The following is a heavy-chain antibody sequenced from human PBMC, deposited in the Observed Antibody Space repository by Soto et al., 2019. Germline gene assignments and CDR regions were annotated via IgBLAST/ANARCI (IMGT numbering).Heavy chain of an antibody. CDR1: GYTFTSYG. V-gene: IGHV1-18*01. CDR2: ISAYNGNT. Sequence: GASVKVSCKASGYTFTSYGISWVRQAPGQGLEWMGWISAYNGNTNYAQKLQGSVTMTTDTSTSTAYMELRSLRSDDTAVYYCARDHRTSGPYYPVSNYYYYYGMDVWGQGTTVTVSS. D-gene: IGHD1-26*01. J-gene: IGHJ6*02. CDR3: ARDHRTSGPYYPVSNYYYYYGMDV.